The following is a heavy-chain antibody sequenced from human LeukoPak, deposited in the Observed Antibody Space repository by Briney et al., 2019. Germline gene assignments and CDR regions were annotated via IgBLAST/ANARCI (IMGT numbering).Heavy chain of an antibody. CDR3: ARGGDTAMVTFGYFDY. J-gene: IGHJ4*02. CDR2: ISSSGSTI. CDR1: GFTFSDYS. V-gene: IGHV3-11*04. Sequence: PGGSRRLSCAASGFTFSDYSMSWIRQAPGKGLEWVSYISSSGSTIYYADSVKGRFTISRDNSKNTLYLQMNSLRAEDTAVYYCARGGDTAMVTFGYFDYWGQGTLVTVSS. D-gene: IGHD5-18*01.